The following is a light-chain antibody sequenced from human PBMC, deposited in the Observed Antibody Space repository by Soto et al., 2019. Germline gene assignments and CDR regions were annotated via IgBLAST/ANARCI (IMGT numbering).Light chain of an antibody. Sequence: EIVLTQSPGTLSLTTGERATLSCRASQSVSSNYLAWYQQKPGQAPRLLIYDASSRATGIPDRFSGSGSGTDFTLTINRLEPEDFAVYYCQHYGSSPTTFGQGTKVEIK. CDR3: QHYGSSPTT. V-gene: IGKV3-20*01. CDR1: QSVSSNY. CDR2: DAS. J-gene: IGKJ1*01.